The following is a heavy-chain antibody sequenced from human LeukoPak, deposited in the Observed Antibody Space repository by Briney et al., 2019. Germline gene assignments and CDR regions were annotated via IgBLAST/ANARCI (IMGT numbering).Heavy chain of an antibody. CDR2: IYTSGST. CDR3: ARDTTAAAGTRLFDY. V-gene: IGHV4-61*02. Sequence: SETLSLTCTVSGGSISSGSYYWSWIRQPAGKGLEWIGRIYTSGSTNYNPSLKSRVTISVDTSKNQFSLKLSSVTAADTAVYYCARDTTAAAGTRLFDYWGQGTLVTVSS. D-gene: IGHD6-13*01. J-gene: IGHJ4*02. CDR1: GGSISSGSYY.